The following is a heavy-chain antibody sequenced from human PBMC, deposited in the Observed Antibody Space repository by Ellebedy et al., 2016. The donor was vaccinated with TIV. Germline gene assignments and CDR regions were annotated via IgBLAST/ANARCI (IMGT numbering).Heavy chain of an antibody. CDR3: ARIPILTGYYMGLDY. V-gene: IGHV2-70*11. Sequence: TLSLXXTVSGGSVSSGSYYWSWIRQPPGKALEWLARIDWDDDKYYSTSLKTRLTISKDTSKNQVVLTMTNMDPVDTATYYCARIPILTGYYMGLDYWGQGTLVTVSS. D-gene: IGHD3-9*01. CDR2: IDWDDDK. CDR1: GGSVSSGSYY. J-gene: IGHJ4*02.